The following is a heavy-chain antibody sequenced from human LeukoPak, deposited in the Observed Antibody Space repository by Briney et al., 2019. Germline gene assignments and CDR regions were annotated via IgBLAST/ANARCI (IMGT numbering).Heavy chain of an antibody. CDR3: AKDALIKYYYGSGSYIY. Sequence: GGSLRLSCVASGFTFSSYAMRWVRRAPGKGLEWVLAFSGSGGSTYYADSVKGRFTISRDNSKNTLYLQMNSLRAEDTAVYYCAKDALIKYYYGSGSYIYWGQGTLVTVSS. J-gene: IGHJ4*02. CDR1: GFTFSSYA. CDR2: FSGSGGST. D-gene: IGHD3-10*01. V-gene: IGHV3-23*01.